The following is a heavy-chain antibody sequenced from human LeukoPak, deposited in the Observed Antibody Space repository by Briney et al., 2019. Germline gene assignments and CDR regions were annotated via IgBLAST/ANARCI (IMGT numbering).Heavy chain of an antibody. J-gene: IGHJ4*02. Sequence: ASVKVSCXASGGTFSSYAISWVRQAPGQGLEWMGRIIPIFGTANYAQKFQGRVTITTDESTSTAYMELSSLRSDDTAVYYCARGTPMSRSGWLLDDDYWGQGTLVTVSS. D-gene: IGHD6-19*01. CDR2: IIPIFGTA. V-gene: IGHV1-69*05. CDR3: ARGTPMSRSGWLLDDDY. CDR1: GGTFSSYA.